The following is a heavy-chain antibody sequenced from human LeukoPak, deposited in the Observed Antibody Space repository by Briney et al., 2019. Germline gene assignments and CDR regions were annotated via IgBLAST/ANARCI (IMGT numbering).Heavy chain of an antibody. CDR3: ARDLRGYCTNDVCNWYFDL. D-gene: IGHD2-8*01. V-gene: IGHV4-30-4*01. CDR2: IYYSGST. CDR1: GGSISSADYY. Sequence: PSQTLSLTCTVSGGSISSADYYWSWIRQPPGTGLEWIGYIYYSGSTYYSPSLKSRVTISVDTSKDQFSLNLYSVTAADTAVYYCARDLRGYCTNDVCNWYFDLWGRGTLVTVSS. J-gene: IGHJ2*01.